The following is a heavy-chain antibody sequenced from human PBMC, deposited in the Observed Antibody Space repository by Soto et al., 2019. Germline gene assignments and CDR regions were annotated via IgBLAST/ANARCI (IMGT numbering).Heavy chain of an antibody. J-gene: IGHJ2*01. V-gene: IGHV1-69*12. D-gene: IGHD6-19*01. CDR1: GGTFSSYA. CDR2: IIPIFGTA. Sequence: QVQLVQSGAEMKKPGSSVKVSCKASGGTFSSYAISWVRQAPGQGLEWMGGIIPIFGTANYAQKFQGRVTITADESTSTAYMELSSLRSEDTAVYYCARDRVNSSGWYFWYFDLWGRGTLVTVSS. CDR3: ARDRVNSSGWYFWYFDL.